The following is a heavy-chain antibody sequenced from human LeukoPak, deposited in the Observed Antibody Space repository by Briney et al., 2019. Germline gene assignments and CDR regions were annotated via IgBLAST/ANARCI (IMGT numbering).Heavy chain of an antibody. CDR1: GGSFSGYY. D-gene: IGHD1-1*01. J-gene: IGHJ4*02. CDR3: ARGLSGMIDY. Sequence: SETLSLTCAVYGGSFSGYYWSWIRQPPGKGLEWIGEINHSGSTNYNPSLKSRVTISVDTSKNQFSLKLSSVTPEDTAVYYCARGLSGMIDYWGQGTLVTVSS. V-gene: IGHV4-34*01. CDR2: INHSGST.